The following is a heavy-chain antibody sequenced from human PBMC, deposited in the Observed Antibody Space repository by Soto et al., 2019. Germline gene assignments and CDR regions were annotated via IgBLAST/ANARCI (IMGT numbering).Heavy chain of an antibody. Sequence: QVQLVQAGDEVKEPGASVRVSCEASGYTFINFDISWVRQAAGQGLEWLGWMNPGSGHTGYASKLQGRFAMTRDASTGTSNLELSTLTSDETAVYYCATMASAGTLIWFDRWGQGTLGIVAA. CDR2: MNPGSGHT. V-gene: IGHV1-8*02. D-gene: IGHD6-13*01. CDR1: GYTFINFD. J-gene: IGHJ5*02. CDR3: ATMASAGTLIWFDR.